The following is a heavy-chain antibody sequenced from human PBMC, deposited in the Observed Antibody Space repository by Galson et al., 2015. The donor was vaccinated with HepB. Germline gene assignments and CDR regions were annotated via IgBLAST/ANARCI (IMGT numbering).Heavy chain of an antibody. CDR1: GYSFTSYW. Sequence: QSGAEVKKPGESLKISCKGSGYSFTSYWISWVRQMPGKGLEWMGRIDPSDSYTNYSPSSQGHVTISADKSISTAYLQWSSLKASDTAMYYCASQECSGGSCYYHAFDIWGQGTMVTVSS. V-gene: IGHV5-10-1*01. J-gene: IGHJ3*02. D-gene: IGHD2-15*01. CDR3: ASQECSGGSCYYHAFDI. CDR2: IDPSDSYT.